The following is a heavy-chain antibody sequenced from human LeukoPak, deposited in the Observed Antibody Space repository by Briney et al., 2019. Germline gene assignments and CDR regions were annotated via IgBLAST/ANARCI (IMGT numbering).Heavy chain of an antibody. CDR3: ARGRYSSTTYYFDY. Sequence: GGSLRLSCVASGFTFGKYWMSWVRQAPGKGLEWVANIKRDGSETYYMDSVKGRFTISRDNAKNSLFLQMVSLRAEDTAVYYCARGRYSSTTYYFDYWGQGTPVTVSS. D-gene: IGHD5-18*01. CDR2: IKRDGSET. V-gene: IGHV3-7*03. CDR1: GFTFGKYW. J-gene: IGHJ4*02.